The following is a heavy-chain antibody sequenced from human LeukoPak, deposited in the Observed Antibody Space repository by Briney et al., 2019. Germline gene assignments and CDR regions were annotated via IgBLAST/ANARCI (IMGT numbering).Heavy chain of an antibody. CDR3: ARDPYCSGGSCYPFDY. CDR1: GYSISSGYF. J-gene: IGHJ4*02. Sequence: APETLSLTCTVSGYSISSGYFWGWIRPPPGKGLEWIGSMYHSGSIYHNPSLKSRVTISLDTSRNQFSLKLYSVTAADTAVYYCARDPYCSGGSCYPFDYWGQGTLVTVSS. CDR2: MYHSGSI. V-gene: IGHV4-38-2*02. D-gene: IGHD2-15*01.